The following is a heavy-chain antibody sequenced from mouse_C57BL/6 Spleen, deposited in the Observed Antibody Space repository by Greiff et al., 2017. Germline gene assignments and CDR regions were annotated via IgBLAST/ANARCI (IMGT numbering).Heavy chain of an antibody. CDR3: AREATVVDAMDY. J-gene: IGHJ4*01. CDR2: INPNNGGT. V-gene: IGHV1-26*01. Sequence: VQLQQSGPELVKPGASVKISCKASGYTFTDYYMNWVKQSHGKSLEWIGDINPNNGGTSYNQKFKGKATLTVDKSSSTAYMELRSLTSEDSAVYYCAREATVVDAMDYWGQGTSVTVSS. D-gene: IGHD1-1*01. CDR1: GYTFTDYY.